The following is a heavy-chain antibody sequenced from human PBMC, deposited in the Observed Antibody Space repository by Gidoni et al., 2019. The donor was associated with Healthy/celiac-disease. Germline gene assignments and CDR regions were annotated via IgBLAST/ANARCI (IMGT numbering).Heavy chain of an antibody. CDR3: ARGGYDYGVH. J-gene: IGHJ4*02. D-gene: IGHD4-17*01. CDR2: ISYDGSNK. Sequence: QVQLVESGGGVVQPGRSLRLSCAASGFTFSSYGMHWVRQAPGKGLEWVAVISYDGSNKYYADSVKGRFTISRDNSKNTLYLQMNSLRAEDTAVYYCARGGYDYGVHWGQGTLVTVSS. CDR1: GFTFSSYG. V-gene: IGHV3-30*03.